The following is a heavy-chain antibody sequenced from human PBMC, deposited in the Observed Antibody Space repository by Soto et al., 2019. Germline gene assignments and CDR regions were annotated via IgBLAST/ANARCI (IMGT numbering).Heavy chain of an antibody. D-gene: IGHD1-26*01. CDR1: GFTLSIYA. J-gene: IGHJ1*01. CDR2: ISGSGGST. CDR3: PRDGWSYSSY. V-gene: IGHV3-23*01. Sequence: EVQLLESGGVLIQHGGSLRLSCAASGFTLSIYAMSWVRQAPGKGLEWVSAISGSGGSTYYADSVKGRFTISRDNSKSRLYLQMNSLRAEDTAVYYCPRDGWSYSSYGGQGTLVTVSS.